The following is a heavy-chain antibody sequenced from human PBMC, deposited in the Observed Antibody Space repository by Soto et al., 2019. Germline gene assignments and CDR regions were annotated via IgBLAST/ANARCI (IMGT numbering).Heavy chain of an antibody. D-gene: IGHD6-13*01. CDR1: GFSVSSDY. Sequence: GGSLRLSCAASGFSVSSDYMSWVRQAPGKGLEWVSVIYSGGSTDYADSVKGRFTISRDNSKNTLYLQMNSLRAEDTAVYYCARDRYSSSWPLGYYGMDVWGQGTTVTVSS. J-gene: IGHJ6*02. CDR2: IYSGGST. CDR3: ARDRYSSSWPLGYYGMDV. V-gene: IGHV3-66*01.